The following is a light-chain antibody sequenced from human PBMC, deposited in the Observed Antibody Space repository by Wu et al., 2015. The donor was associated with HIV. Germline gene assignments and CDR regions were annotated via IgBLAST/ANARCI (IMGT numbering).Light chain of an antibody. V-gene: IGKV3-11*01. CDR1: QSVNSY. CDR2: DAS. Sequence: EIVLTQSPATLSLSPGERATLSCRASQSVNSYLAWYQQKHGQAPRLLIYDASNRATGIPARFSGSGSETDFTLTIGSLEPEDFAVYYCQQRSTWPLTFGGGTKVEIK. CDR3: QQRSTWPLT. J-gene: IGKJ4*01.